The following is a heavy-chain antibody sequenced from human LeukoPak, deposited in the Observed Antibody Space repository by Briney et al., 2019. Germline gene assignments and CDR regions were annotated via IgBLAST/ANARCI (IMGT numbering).Heavy chain of an antibody. CDR2: INPSGGST. V-gene: IGHV1-46*01. Sequence: ASVKVSCKASGYTFTSYYMHWVRQAPGRGLEWMGIINPSGGSTSYAQKFQGRVTMTRDTSTSTVYTELSSLRSEDTAVYYCARVSYGDYYDYWGQGTLVTVSS. D-gene: IGHD4-17*01. CDR1: GYTFTSYY. J-gene: IGHJ4*02. CDR3: ARVSYGDYYDY.